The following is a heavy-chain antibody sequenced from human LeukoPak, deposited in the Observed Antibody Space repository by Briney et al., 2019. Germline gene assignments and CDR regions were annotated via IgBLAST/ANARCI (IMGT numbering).Heavy chain of an antibody. CDR2: IYYSGST. J-gene: IGHJ5*02. Sequence: PSETLSLTCTVSGGSISSSSYYWGWIRQPPGKGLEWIGSIYYSGSTYYNPSLKSRVTISVDTSKNQFSLKLSSVTAADTAVYYCARLVGATPWFDPWGQGTLVTVSS. V-gene: IGHV4-39*01. CDR3: ARLVGATPWFDP. CDR1: GGSISSSSYY. D-gene: IGHD1-26*01.